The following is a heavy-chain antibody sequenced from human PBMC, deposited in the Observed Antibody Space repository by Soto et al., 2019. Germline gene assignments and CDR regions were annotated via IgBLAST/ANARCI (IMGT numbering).Heavy chain of an antibody. CDR3: ARHRASTVTTGSYFDY. CDR2: IYYSGST. Sequence: QLQLQESGPGLVKPSETLSLTCTVSGGSISSSSYYWGWIRQPPGKGLEWIGRIYYSGSTYYNPFLKSRVTLSLDPSKNQFSLNLSAVTAADTAVYYCARHRASTVTTGSYFDYWGQGTLVTVSS. V-gene: IGHV4-39*01. D-gene: IGHD4-17*01. CDR1: GGSISSSSYY. J-gene: IGHJ4*02.